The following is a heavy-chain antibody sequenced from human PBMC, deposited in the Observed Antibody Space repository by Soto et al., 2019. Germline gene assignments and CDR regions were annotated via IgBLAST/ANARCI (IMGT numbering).Heavy chain of an antibody. V-gene: IGHV3-21*01. J-gene: IGHJ5*02. CDR1: GFTFSSYS. D-gene: IGHD3-16*01. Sequence: PGGSLRLSCAASGFTFSSYSMNWVRQAPGKGLEWVSSISSSSSYIYYADSVKGRFTISRDNAKNSLYLQMNSLRAEDTAVYQCLSDYVDRRCYALNCFGPCSQGTVDTVAS. CDR3: LSDYVDRRCYALNCFGP. CDR2: ISSSSSYI.